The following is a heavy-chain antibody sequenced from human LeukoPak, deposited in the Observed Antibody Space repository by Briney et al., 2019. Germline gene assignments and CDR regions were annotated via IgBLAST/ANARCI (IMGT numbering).Heavy chain of an antibody. Sequence: PSQTLSLTCTVSGGSISSGGYYWSWIRQHPGKGLEWIGYIYYSGSTNYNPSLKSRVTISVDTSKNQFSLKLSSVTAADTAVYYCARAIAAAGIYAFDIWGQGTMVTVSS. CDR1: GGSISSGGYY. V-gene: IGHV4-31*03. J-gene: IGHJ3*02. CDR3: ARAIAAAGIYAFDI. CDR2: IYYSGST. D-gene: IGHD6-13*01.